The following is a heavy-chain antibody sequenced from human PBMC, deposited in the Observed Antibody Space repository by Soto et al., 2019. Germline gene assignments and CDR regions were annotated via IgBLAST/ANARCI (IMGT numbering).Heavy chain of an antibody. V-gene: IGHV3-23*01. J-gene: IGHJ4*02. Sequence: GGSLRLSCAASGFTLSSYAMSWVRQAPGKGLEWVSAISGSGGSTYYADSVKGRFTISRDNSKNTLYLQMNSLRAEDTAVYYCAKDHPYYDFWSGYYGLIDYWGQGTLVTVSS. CDR2: ISGSGGST. CDR1: GFTLSSYA. D-gene: IGHD3-3*01. CDR3: AKDHPYYDFWSGYYGLIDY.